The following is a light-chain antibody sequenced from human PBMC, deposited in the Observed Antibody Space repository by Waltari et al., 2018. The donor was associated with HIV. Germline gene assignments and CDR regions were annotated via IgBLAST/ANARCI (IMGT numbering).Light chain of an antibody. Sequence: QSALTQPASVSGSPGQSITIPCTGTNSDIGKYNLVSWYQQHPGKVPKVLIFEVTTRPSGISHRFSGSKSDNTASLTISGLQAEDEADYYYSSYATGNTYVFGTGTSVTVL. CDR3: SSYATGNTYV. J-gene: IGLJ1*01. CDR1: NSDIGKYNL. V-gene: IGLV2-23*02. CDR2: EVT.